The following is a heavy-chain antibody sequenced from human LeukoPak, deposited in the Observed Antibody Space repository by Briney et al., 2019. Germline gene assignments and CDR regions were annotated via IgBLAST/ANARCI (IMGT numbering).Heavy chain of an antibody. J-gene: IGHJ4*02. Sequence: SETLSLTCTVSVGSITNTNYYWGWIRQPLEKGLEYIGSLFYSGSTSYNPSLKGRVTMSIDTSKNHLSLKLNSVTAADTAVYYCAGLFVGEYYGSGYYFDDWGQGTLVTVTS. D-gene: IGHD3-10*01. CDR3: AGLFVGEYYGSGYYFDD. CDR2: LFYSGST. CDR1: VGSITNTNYY. V-gene: IGHV4-39*02.